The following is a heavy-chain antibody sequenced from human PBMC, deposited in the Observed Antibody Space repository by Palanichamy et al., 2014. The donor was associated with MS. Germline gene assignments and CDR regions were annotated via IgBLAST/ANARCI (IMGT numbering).Heavy chain of an antibody. D-gene: IGHD5-12*01. Sequence: EVQLVESGGGLVKPGGSLRLSCAASGFTFSSYSMNWVRQAPGKGLEWVSSISSSSSYIYYADSVKGRFTISRDNARNSLYLQMNSLRAEDTAVYYCARDQGGYWGPYFDYWGQGTLVTVSS. CDR2: ISSSSSYI. J-gene: IGHJ4*02. CDR1: GFTFSSYS. CDR3: ARDQGGYWGPYFDY. V-gene: IGHV3-21*01.